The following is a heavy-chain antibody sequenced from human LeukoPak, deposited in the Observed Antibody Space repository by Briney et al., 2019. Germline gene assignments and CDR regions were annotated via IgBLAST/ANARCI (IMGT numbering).Heavy chain of an antibody. Sequence: GGSLRLSCAASGFTFSSYAMSWVRQAPGKGLEWVAVISYDGSNKYYADSVKGRFTISRDNSKNTLYLQMNSLRAEDTAVYYCARHPYDSSAYHDYYFDYWGQGTLVTVSS. J-gene: IGHJ4*02. D-gene: IGHD3-22*01. V-gene: IGHV3-30-3*01. CDR2: ISYDGSNK. CDR3: ARHPYDSSAYHDYYFDY. CDR1: GFTFSSYA.